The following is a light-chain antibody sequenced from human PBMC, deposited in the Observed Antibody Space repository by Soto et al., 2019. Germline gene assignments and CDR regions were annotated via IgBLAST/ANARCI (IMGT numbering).Light chain of an antibody. J-gene: IGLJ1*01. CDR1: SSNIGSNS. CDR2: SND. CDR3: AAWDDSLNGLV. V-gene: IGLV1-44*01. Sequence: QPVLTQPPSASGTPGQRLTISCSGSSSNIGSNSVTWYQQLPGTAPKVLIHSNDRRPSGVPDRFSGSKSGTSASLAISGLLSDDEADYYCAAWDDSLNGLVFGTGTKLTVL.